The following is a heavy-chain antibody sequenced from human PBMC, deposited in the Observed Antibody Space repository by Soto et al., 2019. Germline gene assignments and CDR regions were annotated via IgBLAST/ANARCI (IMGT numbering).Heavy chain of an antibody. Sequence: QIQLVESGGDVVQPGKSLRLSCAASGFNFGFFGMHWVRQAPGKGLEWVAFISGDGINTQYADAVRGRFTLSRDYSRKTMYLQMDSVRDEDTTLYYCARGKLSFDFDSWGLGTLVTVSS. J-gene: IGHJ4*02. CDR2: ISGDGINT. CDR1: GFNFGFFG. D-gene: IGHD1-26*01. V-gene: IGHV3-30*03. CDR3: ARGKLSFDFDS.